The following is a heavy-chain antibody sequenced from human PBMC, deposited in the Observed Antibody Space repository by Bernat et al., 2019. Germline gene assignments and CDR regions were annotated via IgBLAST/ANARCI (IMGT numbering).Heavy chain of an antibody. V-gene: IGHV3-30-3*01. CDR2: ISYDGSNK. CDR1: GFTFSTYA. Sequence: QVQLVESGGGVVQPGRSLRLSCAASGFTFSTYAMHCVRQAPGKGLEWVAVISYDGSNKYSAASVKDRFTISRDNSTNTLYLQLNSMRAEDTAVYYCASFATGFSSYYYYMDVWGKGTPVTVSS. J-gene: IGHJ6*03. D-gene: IGHD3-9*01. CDR3: ASFATGFSSYYYYMDV.